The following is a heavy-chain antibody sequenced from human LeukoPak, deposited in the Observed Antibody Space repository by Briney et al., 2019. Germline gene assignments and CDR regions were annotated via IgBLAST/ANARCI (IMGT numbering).Heavy chain of an antibody. D-gene: IGHD2-21*01. CDR3: TRGLGSGGDYI. CDR1: GYSFTSYY. Sequence: ASVKVSCKASGYSFTSYYIHWVRQAPGQGLEWMGIINPSGGRTTYAQKFQGRVTMTRDTSTSTLYMELSSLRSDDTAVYYCTRGLGSGGDYIWGQGTLVTVSS. J-gene: IGHJ4*02. CDR2: INPSGGRT. V-gene: IGHV1-46*03.